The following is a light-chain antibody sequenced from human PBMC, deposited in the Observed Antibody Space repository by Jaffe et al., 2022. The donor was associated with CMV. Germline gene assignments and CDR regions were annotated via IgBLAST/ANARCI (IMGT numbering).Light chain of an antibody. Sequence: EILMTQSPATLSGSPGEGATLSCRASQSVSSNLAWYQHIPGQAPRLLIYGASTRATGIPARFSGSGSGTDFTLTISTLQSEDFALYYCQQYNSWPRTFGQGTRVEVK. CDR2: GAS. CDR3: QQYNSWPRT. J-gene: IGKJ1*01. CDR1: QSVSSN. V-gene: IGKV3-15*01.